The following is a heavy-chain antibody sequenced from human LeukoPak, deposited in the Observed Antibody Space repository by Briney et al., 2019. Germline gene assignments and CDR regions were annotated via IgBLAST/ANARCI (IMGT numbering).Heavy chain of an antibody. V-gene: IGHV3-7*03. CDR2: INHNGNVN. J-gene: IGHJ6*02. D-gene: IGHD3-16*01. CDR1: GFTFSDYT. Sequence: GGSLRLSCAASGFTFSDYTMNWARQAPGKGLEWVASINHNGNVNYYVDSVKGRFTISRDNAKNSLYLQMSNLRAEDTAVYFCARGGGLDVWGQGATVTVSS. CDR3: ARGGGLDV.